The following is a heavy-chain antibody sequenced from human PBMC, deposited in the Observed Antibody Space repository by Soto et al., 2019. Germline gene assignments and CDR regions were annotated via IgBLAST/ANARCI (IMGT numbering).Heavy chain of an antibody. D-gene: IGHD3-22*01. CDR1: GGSISGRNW. CDR2: VFHSGDT. V-gene: IGHV4-4*02. Sequence: QVQLQESGPGLVKPSGTLSLTCVVSGGSISGRNWWSWVRQAPGKGLEWIGEVFHSGDTTYTPSLRSRVTISVDKSKNQFSLKLNSVTAADTAVYYCARLIYDSRLNYFYFDFSGQGALVTVSS. CDR3: ARLIYDSRLNYFYFDF. J-gene: IGHJ4*02.